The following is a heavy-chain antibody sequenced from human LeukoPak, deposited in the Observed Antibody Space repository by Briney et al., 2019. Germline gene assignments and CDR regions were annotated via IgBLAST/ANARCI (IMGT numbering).Heavy chain of an antibody. Sequence: PGGSLRLSCAASGFTFSSYGMHWVRQAPGKGLEWVAVISYDGSNKYYADSVKGRFTISRDNSKNTLYLQMNSLRAEDTAVYYCAKDYYYGSGSCHDYWGQGTLVTVSS. D-gene: IGHD3-10*01. J-gene: IGHJ4*02. CDR1: GFTFSSYG. CDR3: AKDYYYGSGSCHDY. V-gene: IGHV3-30*18. CDR2: ISYDGSNK.